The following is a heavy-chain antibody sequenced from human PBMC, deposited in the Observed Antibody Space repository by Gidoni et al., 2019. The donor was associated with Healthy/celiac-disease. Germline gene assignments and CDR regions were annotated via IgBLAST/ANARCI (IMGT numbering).Heavy chain of an antibody. D-gene: IGHD3-3*01. CDR3: ARINWRAFDI. J-gene: IGHJ3*02. CDR1: GFTFSSYS. Sequence: EVQLVESGGGLVQPGGSLRLSCAASGFTFSSYSMNWVRQAPGKGLEWGSYISSSSSTIYYADSVKGRFTISRDNAKNSLYLQMNSLRAEDTAVYYCARINWRAFDIWGQGTMVTVSS. V-gene: IGHV3-48*01. CDR2: ISSSSSTI.